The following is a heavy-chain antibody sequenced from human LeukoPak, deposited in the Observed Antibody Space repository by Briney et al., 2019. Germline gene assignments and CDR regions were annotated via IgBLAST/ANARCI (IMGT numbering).Heavy chain of an antibody. CDR1: GFTFSSYG. CDR2: ISYDGSNK. V-gene: IGHV3-30*03. Sequence: GGSLRLSCAASGFTFSSYGMHWVRQAPGKGLEWVAVISYDGSNKYYADSVKGRFTISRDNSKNTLYLQMNSLRAEDTAVYYCARDFKAVLLWFGDLAFDIWGQGTMVTVSS. J-gene: IGHJ3*02. D-gene: IGHD3-10*01. CDR3: ARDFKAVLLWFGDLAFDI.